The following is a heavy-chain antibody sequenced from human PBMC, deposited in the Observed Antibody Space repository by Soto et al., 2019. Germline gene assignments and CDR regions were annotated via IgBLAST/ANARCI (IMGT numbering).Heavy chain of an antibody. CDR1: GFTFSNYA. D-gene: IGHD3-10*01. V-gene: IGHV3-23*05. CDR2: IAISGRNT. J-gene: IGHJ4*02. CDR3: AKSLSRGDY. Sequence: EVQLLESGGGLVQPGWSLRLSCAASGFTFSNYAMTWVRQAPGKGLEWVSSIAISGRNTYYADSVKGRFTISRDNSMNTLYLQMNSLRAEDTSVYYCAKSLSRGDYWGQGTLVTVSS.